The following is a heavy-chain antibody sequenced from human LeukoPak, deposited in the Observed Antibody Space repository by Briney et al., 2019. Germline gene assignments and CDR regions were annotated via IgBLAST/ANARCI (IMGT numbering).Heavy chain of an antibody. J-gene: IGHJ4*02. Sequence: PGGSPRLSCAASGFTFDDYTMHWVRQAPGKGLEWVSLISWDGGSTYYADSVKGRFTISRDNSKNSLYLQMNSLRTEDTALYYCAKGGSGWFFDYWGQGTLVTVSS. CDR3: AKGGSGWFFDY. V-gene: IGHV3-43*01. CDR1: GFTFDDYT. D-gene: IGHD6-19*01. CDR2: ISWDGGST.